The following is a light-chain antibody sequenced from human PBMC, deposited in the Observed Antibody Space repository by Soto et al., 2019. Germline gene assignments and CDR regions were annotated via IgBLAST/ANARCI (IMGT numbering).Light chain of an antibody. J-gene: IGKJ1*01. CDR3: QQYNSYGT. CDR1: QSISSW. V-gene: IGKV1-5*01. Sequence: DIQMTQYPSTLSASVGDRVTITCRASQSISSWLAWYQQKPGKAPKLLIYDASSLESGVPSRFSGSGSGTEFTLTTSSMQPDDFATYYCQQYNSYGTFGQGTKVDIK. CDR2: DAS.